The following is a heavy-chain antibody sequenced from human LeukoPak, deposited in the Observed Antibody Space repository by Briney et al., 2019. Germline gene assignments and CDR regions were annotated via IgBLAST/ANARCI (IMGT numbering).Heavy chain of an antibody. V-gene: IGHV4-39*01. J-gene: IGHJ4*02. CDR2: IYYSGST. D-gene: IGHD3-3*01. CDR3: ANCGGNYDFWSGYYGSYGDSFDY. CDR1: GASISSSSYY. Sequence: SETLSLTCTVSGASISSSSYYWGWIRQPPGKGLEWIGSIYYSGSTYYNPSLKSRVTISVDTSKNQFSLKLSSVTAADTAVYYCANCGGNYDFWSGYYGSYGDSFDYWGQGTLVTVSS.